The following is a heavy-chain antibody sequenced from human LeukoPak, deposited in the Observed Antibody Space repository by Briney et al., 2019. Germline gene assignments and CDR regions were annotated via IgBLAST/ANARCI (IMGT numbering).Heavy chain of an antibody. CDR3: ARDNPRTTGYSSGSTFDF. CDR1: GVSLSTTNW. D-gene: IGHD6-19*01. J-gene: IGHJ4*02. Sequence: SETLSLTCAVSGVSLSTTNWWVWLRQPPGKGLEWIGEVYHSGRGNKNYNPSLKSRATISIDTSKNQFSLNLRSLTAADTAVYFCARDNPRTTGYSSGSTFDFWGQGILVTVSS. V-gene: IGHV4-4*02. CDR2: VYHSGRGNK.